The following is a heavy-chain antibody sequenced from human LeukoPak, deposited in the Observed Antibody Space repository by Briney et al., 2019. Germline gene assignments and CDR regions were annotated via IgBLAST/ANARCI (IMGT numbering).Heavy chain of an antibody. V-gene: IGHV3-21*01. Sequence: PGGSLRLSCAASGFTFSSYSMNWVRQAPGKGLEWVSSISSSSSYIYYADSVKGRFTISRDNAKNSLYLQMNSLRAEDKAVYYCARVQGGYCSSTSCYRAGDYWGQGTLVTVSS. D-gene: IGHD2-2*01. J-gene: IGHJ4*02. CDR1: GFTFSSYS. CDR3: ARVQGGYCSSTSCYRAGDY. CDR2: ISSSSSYI.